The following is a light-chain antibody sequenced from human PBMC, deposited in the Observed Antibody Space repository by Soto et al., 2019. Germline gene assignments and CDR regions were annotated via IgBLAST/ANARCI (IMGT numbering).Light chain of an antibody. Sequence: QSALTQPASVSGSPGQSITISCTGTSSDVGGYNYVSWYQQHPGKAPKLMFYDVSNRPSGVSNRFSGSKSGNTASLTISGLQAEDEDDYYCSSYTSSSTLYVFGTGTKVTVL. CDR2: DVS. CDR1: SSDVGGYNY. V-gene: IGLV2-14*01. J-gene: IGLJ1*01. CDR3: SSYTSSSTLYV.